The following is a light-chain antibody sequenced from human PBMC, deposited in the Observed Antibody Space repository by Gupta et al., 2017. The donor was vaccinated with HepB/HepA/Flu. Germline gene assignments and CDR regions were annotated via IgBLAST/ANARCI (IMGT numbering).Light chain of an antibody. CDR1: QSVSSY. V-gene: IGKV3-11*01. CDR2: DAS. Sequence: EIVLTQSPATLSLSPGERATLSCRASQSVSSYLAWYQQKPGQAPRLLIYDASNRATAIPARFSGSASGTDFTLTISSLEPEDFAVYYCQQSYSRPRTFGQGTKLEIK. CDR3: QQSYSRPRT. J-gene: IGKJ2*01.